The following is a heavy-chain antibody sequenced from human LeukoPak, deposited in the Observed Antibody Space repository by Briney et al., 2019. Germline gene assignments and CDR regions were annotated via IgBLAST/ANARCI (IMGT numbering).Heavy chain of an antibody. V-gene: IGHV3-74*01. D-gene: IGHD3-22*01. J-gene: IGHJ4*02. CDR3: ARRRSDYYDSSGYWYYFDY. CDR2: INSDGSST. Sequence: GGSLRLSCAASGFTFSSYWMHWVRQAPGKGLVWVSRINSDGSSTSYADSVKGRFTISRDNSKNTLYLQMNSLRAEDTAVYYCARRRSDYYDSSGYWYYFDYWGQGTLVTVSS. CDR1: GFTFSSYW.